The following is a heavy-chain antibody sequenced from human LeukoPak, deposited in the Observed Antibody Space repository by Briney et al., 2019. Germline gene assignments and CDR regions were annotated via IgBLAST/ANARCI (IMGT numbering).Heavy chain of an antibody. Sequence: GGSLRLSSAASGFTVSSNYMSWVRQAPGKGLEWVSVIYGGGSTYYADSVKGRFTISRDNSKNTLYLQMNSLRAEDTAVYYCAKALSSSGPLPRYYFDYWGQGTLVTVSS. CDR2: IYGGGST. V-gene: IGHV3-53*01. J-gene: IGHJ4*02. CDR1: GFTVSSNY. D-gene: IGHD6-6*01. CDR3: AKALSSSGPLPRYYFDY.